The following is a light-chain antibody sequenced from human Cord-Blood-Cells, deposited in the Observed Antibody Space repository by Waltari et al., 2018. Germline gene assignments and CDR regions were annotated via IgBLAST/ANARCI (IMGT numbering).Light chain of an antibody. V-gene: IGLV2-11*01. CDR2: DVS. CDR1: SSDVGGYKY. Sequence: QSALTQPRSVSGSPGQSVTISCTGTSSDVGGYKYVSWYQQHPGKAPKRMIYDVSKRPSVVPDRFSGSKSGNTASLTISGLQAEDEADYYCCSYAGSYTLFGGGTKLTVL. CDR3: CSYAGSYTL. J-gene: IGLJ2*01.